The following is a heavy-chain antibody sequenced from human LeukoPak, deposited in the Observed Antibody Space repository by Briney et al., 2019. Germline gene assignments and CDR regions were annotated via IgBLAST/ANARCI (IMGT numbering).Heavy chain of an antibody. Sequence: SETLSLTCTVSGGSISSYYWSWIRQPAGKGLEWIGRIYTSGSTNYNPSLKSRVTMSGDTSKNQFSLKLSSVTAADTAVYYCAREAYYYDSSGYRRFDYWGQGTLVTVSS. CDR1: GGSISSYY. V-gene: IGHV4-4*07. CDR2: IYTSGST. CDR3: AREAYYYDSSGYRRFDY. J-gene: IGHJ4*02. D-gene: IGHD3-22*01.